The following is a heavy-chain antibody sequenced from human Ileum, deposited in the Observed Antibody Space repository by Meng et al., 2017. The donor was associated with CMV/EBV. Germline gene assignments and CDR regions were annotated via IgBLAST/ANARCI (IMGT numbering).Heavy chain of an antibody. CDR3: ARDTGTTGTGSLFDY. V-gene: IGHV4-4*07. Sequence: QGELQGSGPGQVKSSETLSLNCTVSGGSMGSYYWNWIRQPDGKGLEWIGRIHTTDSTNYNPSFKSPVTISVDPSKYQFSLQLTSMTAADTAFYYCARDTGTTGTGSLFDYWGQGILVTVSS. D-gene: IGHD1-1*01. CDR1: GGSMGSYY. J-gene: IGHJ4*02. CDR2: IHTTDST.